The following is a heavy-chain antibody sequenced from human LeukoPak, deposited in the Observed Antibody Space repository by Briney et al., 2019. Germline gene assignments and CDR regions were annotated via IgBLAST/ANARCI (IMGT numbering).Heavy chain of an antibody. V-gene: IGHV4-61*02. CDR2: IYTSGST. D-gene: IGHD2-21*02. Sequence: SETLSLTCTVSGGSISSGSYYWSWIRQPAGKGLEWIGRIYTSGSTNYNPSLKSRVTISVDTSKNQFSLKLSSVAAADTAVYYCASTFLAYCGGDCCSEPWYFDLWGRGTLVTVSS. CDR1: GGSISSGSYY. J-gene: IGHJ2*01. CDR3: ASTFLAYCGGDCCSEPWYFDL.